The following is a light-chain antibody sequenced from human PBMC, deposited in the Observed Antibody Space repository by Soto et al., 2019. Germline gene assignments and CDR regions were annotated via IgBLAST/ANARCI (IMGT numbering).Light chain of an antibody. J-gene: IGLJ1*01. Sequence: QSALTQPASVSGSPGQSITISCTGTSSDVGGYNYVSWYQHHPGKAPKLMIFDVSNRPSGVSNRFSGSKSSNTATRTISGHQPADEADYYCSSYTTSNTRQIVFGTGTKLTVL. V-gene: IGLV2-14*03. CDR1: SSDVGGYNY. CDR2: DVS. CDR3: SSYTTSNTRQIV.